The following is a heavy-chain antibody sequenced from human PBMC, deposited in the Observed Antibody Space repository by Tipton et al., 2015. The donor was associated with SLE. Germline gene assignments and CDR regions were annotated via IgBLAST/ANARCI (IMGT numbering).Heavy chain of an antibody. V-gene: IGHV4-31*03. CDR3: ARVPYSSGWTRWAFDI. J-gene: IGHJ3*02. Sequence: TLSLTCTVSGGSISSGGYYWSWIRQHPGKGLEWIGYIYYSGSTYYNPSLKSRLTISLDTSKNQFSLKLSSVTAADTAVYYCARVPYSSGWTRWAFDIWGQGTMVTVSS. CDR2: IYYSGST. CDR1: GGSISSGGYY. D-gene: IGHD6-19*01.